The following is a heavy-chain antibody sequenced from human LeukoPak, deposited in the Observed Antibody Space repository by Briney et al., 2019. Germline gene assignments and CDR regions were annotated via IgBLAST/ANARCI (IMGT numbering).Heavy chain of an antibody. Sequence: GGSLRLSCAASGFTFSSYSMNWVRQAPGKGLEWVSSISSSSSYIYYADSVKGRFTISRDNAKNSLYLQMNSLRAEDTAVYYCASQGSTVAGAFDYWGQGTLVTVSS. CDR3: ASQGSTVAGAFDY. J-gene: IGHJ4*02. D-gene: IGHD6-19*01. V-gene: IGHV3-21*01. CDR2: ISSSSSYI. CDR1: GFTFSSYS.